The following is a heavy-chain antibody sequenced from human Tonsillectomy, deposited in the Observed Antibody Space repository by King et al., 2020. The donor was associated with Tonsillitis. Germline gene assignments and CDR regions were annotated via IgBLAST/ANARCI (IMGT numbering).Heavy chain of an antibody. Sequence: VQLVESGGGLVKPGGSLRLSCAASGFTFSSYNMNWVRQAPGKGLEWVSSISSSSSYIYYADSVKGRFTISRDNAKNSLFLQLNSLRAEDTAVYYCCMFAYGDPNYYYSYCLDVWGQGTTVTVSS. CDR1: GFTFSSYN. CDR3: CMFAYGDPNYYYSYCLDV. CDR2: ISSSSSYI. D-gene: IGHD4-17*01. V-gene: IGHV3-21*01. J-gene: IGHJ6*02.